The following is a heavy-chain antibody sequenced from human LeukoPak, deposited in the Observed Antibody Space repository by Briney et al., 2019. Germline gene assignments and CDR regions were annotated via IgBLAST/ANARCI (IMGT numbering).Heavy chain of an antibody. CDR2: IYYSGST. CDR3: ARQGIAVAANDAFDI. Sequence: SETLSLTCAVYGGSFSGYYWSWIRQPPGKGLEWIGYIYYSGSTNYNPSLKSRVTISVDTSKNQFSLKLSSVTAADTAVYYCARQGIAVAANDAFDIWGQGTMVTVSS. D-gene: IGHD6-19*01. CDR1: GGSFSGYY. V-gene: IGHV4-59*08. J-gene: IGHJ3*02.